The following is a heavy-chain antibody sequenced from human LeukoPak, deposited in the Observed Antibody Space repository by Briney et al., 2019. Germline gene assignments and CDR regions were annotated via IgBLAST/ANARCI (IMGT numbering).Heavy chain of an antibody. V-gene: IGHV4-34*01. CDR2: INHSGST. D-gene: IGHD6-13*01. CDR1: GGSFSGYY. CDR3: ARAGAGIAAAGTLAFDI. Sequence: SETLSLTCAVYGGSFSGYYWSWIRQPPGKGLEWIGEINHSGSTNYNPSLKSRVTMSVDTSKNQFSLKLSSVTAADTAVYYCARAGAGIAAAGTLAFDIWGQGTMVTVSS. J-gene: IGHJ3*02.